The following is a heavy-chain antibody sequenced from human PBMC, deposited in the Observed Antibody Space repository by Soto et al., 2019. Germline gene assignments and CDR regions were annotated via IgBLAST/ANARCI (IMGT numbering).Heavy chain of an antibody. CDR2: IYYSGST. D-gene: IGHD2-21*02. Sequence: SETLSLTCTVSCGSISSGGYYWSWIRQHPGKGLEWIGYIYYSGSTYYNPSLKSRVTISVDTSKNQFSLKLSSVTAADTAVYYCARYKVVTAPHYYYGMDVWGQGTTVTVSS. CDR3: ARYKVVTAPHYYYGMDV. J-gene: IGHJ6*02. V-gene: IGHV4-31*03. CDR1: CGSISSGGYY.